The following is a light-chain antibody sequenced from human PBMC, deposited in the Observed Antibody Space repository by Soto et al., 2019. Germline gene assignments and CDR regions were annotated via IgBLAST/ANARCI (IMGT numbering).Light chain of an antibody. V-gene: IGLV2-14*02. CDR2: EGS. J-gene: IGLJ2*01. CDR3: SSYSTSSTPVL. Sequence: QSALTQPASVSGSPGQSITISCTGTSSDVGSYNLVSWYQQHPGKAPKLMIYEGSKRPSGVSNRFSGSKSGNTASLTISGLRAEDEADYYCSSYSTSSTPVLFGGGTKLTVL. CDR1: SSDVGSYNL.